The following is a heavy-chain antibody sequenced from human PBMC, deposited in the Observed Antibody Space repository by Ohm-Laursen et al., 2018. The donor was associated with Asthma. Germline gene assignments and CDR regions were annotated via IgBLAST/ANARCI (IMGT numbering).Heavy chain of an antibody. Sequence: SETLSLTCGVSGGSINNFYWHWIRQPPGKGLEWIGYIHDSGNTQYNPSLKSRVTISLDTSKRQFSLSLNSASAADTAVYYCARGVVSRTTPNWFDPWGQGTLVTVSS. CDR3: ARGVVSRTTPNWFDP. V-gene: IGHV4-59*01. D-gene: IGHD2/OR15-2a*01. CDR2: IHDSGNT. CDR1: GGSINNFY. J-gene: IGHJ5*02.